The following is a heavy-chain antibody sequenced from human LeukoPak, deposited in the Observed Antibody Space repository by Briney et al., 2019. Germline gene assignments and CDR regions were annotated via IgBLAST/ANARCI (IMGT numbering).Heavy chain of an antibody. CDR2: ISAYNGNT. CDR3: LWHLSHYGMDV. V-gene: IGHV1-18*04. Sequence: ASVKVSCKASGYTFTSYGISWVRQAPGQGLEWMGWISAYNGNTNYTQKLQGRVTMTTDTSTSTAYMELRSLRSDDTAVYYCLWHLSHYGMDVWGKGTTVTVSS. CDR1: GYTFTSYG. J-gene: IGHJ6*04. D-gene: IGHD4/OR15-4a*01.